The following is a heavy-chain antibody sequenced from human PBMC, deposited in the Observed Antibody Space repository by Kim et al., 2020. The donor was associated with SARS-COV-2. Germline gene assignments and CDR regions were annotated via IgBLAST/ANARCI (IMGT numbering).Heavy chain of an antibody. V-gene: IGHV3-15*01. Sequence: GGSLRLSCAASGFTFRNAWMSWVRQAPGKGLEWVGRIKTKTDGGTTEYAAPVKGRFIISRDDSKNTLYLEMNSLKTEDTAVYYCTTAYCGGDCNFDYWGQGTLVTVSS. CDR2: IKTKTDGGTT. D-gene: IGHD2-21*01. CDR3: TTAYCGGDCNFDY. J-gene: IGHJ4*02. CDR1: GFTFRNAW.